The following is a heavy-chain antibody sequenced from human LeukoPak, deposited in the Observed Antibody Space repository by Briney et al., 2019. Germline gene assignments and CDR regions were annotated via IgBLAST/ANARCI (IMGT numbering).Heavy chain of an antibody. V-gene: IGHV4-39*01. D-gene: IGHD6-6*01. CDR3: ARQADYSRSLLSDYYHYHMDV. Sequence: SETLSLTCTVSSGSISSNTYYWGWIRQPPGKGLEWIGTMYFSGSTYYNPSLKSRVTISVDTSKNQFSLKLSSVTAADTAVYYCARQADYSRSLLSDYYHYHMDVWGKGTTVTVSS. CDR1: SGSISSNTYY. J-gene: IGHJ6*03. CDR2: MYFSGST.